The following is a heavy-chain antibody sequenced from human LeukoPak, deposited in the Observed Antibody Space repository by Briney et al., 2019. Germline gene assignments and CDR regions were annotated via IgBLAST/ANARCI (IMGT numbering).Heavy chain of an antibody. V-gene: IGHV3-23*01. CDR3: AKGKSIFGVAHYYFDY. D-gene: IGHD3-3*01. Sequence: GGSLRLSCAASGSTFSSYAMSWVRQAPGKGLGWVSAISGSGGSTYYADSVKGRFTISRDNSKNTLYLQMNSLRAEDTAVYYCAKGKSIFGVAHYYFDYWGQGTLVTVSS. CDR1: GSTFSSYA. J-gene: IGHJ4*02. CDR2: ISGSGGST.